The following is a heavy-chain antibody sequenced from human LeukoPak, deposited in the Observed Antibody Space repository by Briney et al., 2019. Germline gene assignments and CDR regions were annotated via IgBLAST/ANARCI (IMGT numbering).Heavy chain of an antibody. V-gene: IGHV3-7*03. D-gene: IGHD2-15*01. CDR1: GLTFSRDW. CDR2: IKQDASEE. Sequence: GGSLRLSCAASGLTFSRDWMSWVRQPPGQGLEWVATIKQDASEEYYVDSVNGRFTISRDNAKNSLYLQMNSLRAEDTALYYCAKGWEYCSGGSCFRSEGGPFDYWGQGALVTVSS. CDR3: AKGWEYCSGGSCFRSEGGPFDY. J-gene: IGHJ4*02.